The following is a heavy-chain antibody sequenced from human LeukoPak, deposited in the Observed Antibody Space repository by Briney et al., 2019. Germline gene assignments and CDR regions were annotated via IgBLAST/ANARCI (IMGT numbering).Heavy chain of an antibody. CDR1: GFTVSSNY. Sequence: PGGSLRLSCAASGFTVSSNYMSWVRQAPGKGLEWVSIIYTGGSTYYADSVKGRFTIPRDNSKNTLYLQMNSLRAEDTAVYYCAKDGSGSYYIFDYWGQGTLVTVSS. CDR3: AKDGSGSYYIFDY. D-gene: IGHD1-26*01. J-gene: IGHJ4*02. CDR2: IYTGGST. V-gene: IGHV3-53*01.